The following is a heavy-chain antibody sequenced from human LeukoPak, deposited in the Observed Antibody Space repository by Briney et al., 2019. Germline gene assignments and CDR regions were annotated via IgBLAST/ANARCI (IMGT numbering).Heavy chain of an antibody. V-gene: IGHV3-23*01. CDR1: GFTFSSYA. CDR2: ISGSGGST. CDR3: AKITYYYDSSGYYPFDY. D-gene: IGHD3-22*01. J-gene: IGHJ4*02. Sequence: GGSLRPSCAASGFTFSSYAMSWVRQAPGKGLEWVSAISGSGGSTYYADSVKGRFTISRDNSKNTLYLQMNSLRAEDTAVYYCAKITYYYDSSGYYPFDYWGQGTLVTVSS.